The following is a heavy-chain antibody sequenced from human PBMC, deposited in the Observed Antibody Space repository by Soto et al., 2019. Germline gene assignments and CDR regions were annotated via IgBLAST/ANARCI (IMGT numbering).Heavy chain of an antibody. V-gene: IGHV1-8*01. CDR1: GYTFSSYD. CDR3: ARSGECPNSVGYFGDFDH. J-gene: IGHJ4*02. Sequence: QVQLVQSGAEVKKPGASVKVSCKASGYTFSSYDINWVRQATGQGLEWMGWMKPSSGNTGYAQKFQGRVTMTRDTSVSTAYLELSSLRSEDTAVYYCARSGECPNSVGYFGDFDHGGQGTLVTVSS. CDR2: MKPSSGNT. D-gene: IGHD2-8*01.